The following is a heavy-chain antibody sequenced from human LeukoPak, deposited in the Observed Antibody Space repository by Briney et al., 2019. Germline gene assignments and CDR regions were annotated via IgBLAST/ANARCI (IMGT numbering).Heavy chain of an antibody. V-gene: IGHV1-8*01. D-gene: IGHD6-13*01. Sequence: VASVKVSCKASGYTFTSYDINWVRQATGQGLEWMGWMNPNSGNTGYAQKFQGRVTMTRNTSISTAYMELSSLRSEDTAVYYCARVDGSSWYHYYMDVWGKGTTVTVSS. CDR1: GYTFTSYD. J-gene: IGHJ6*03. CDR3: ARVDGSSWYHYYMDV. CDR2: MNPNSGNT.